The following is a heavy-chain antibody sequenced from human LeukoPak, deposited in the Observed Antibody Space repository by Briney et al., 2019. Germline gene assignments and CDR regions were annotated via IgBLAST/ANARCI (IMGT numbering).Heavy chain of an antibody. CDR2: ISYDGSNK. Sequence: GGSLRLSCAASGFTFSSYAMHWVRKAPGKGLEWVAVISYDGSNKYYADSVKGRFTISRDNSKNTLYLQMNSLRAEDTAVYYCARGGSYNRNDYWGQGTLVTVSS. V-gene: IGHV3-30-3*01. CDR1: GFTFSSYA. D-gene: IGHD1-26*01. J-gene: IGHJ4*02. CDR3: ARGGSYNRNDY.